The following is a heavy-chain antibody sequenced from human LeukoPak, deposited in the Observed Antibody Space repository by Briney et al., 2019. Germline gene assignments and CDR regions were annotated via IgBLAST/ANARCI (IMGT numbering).Heavy chain of an antibody. V-gene: IGHV3-23*01. CDR1: GFTFSSYA. CDR2: ISGSGGST. CDR3: AKGQWLVEGFDY. J-gene: IGHJ4*02. Sequence: GGSLRLSCAASGFTFSSYAMSWVRQAPGKGLEWVSAISGSGGSTYYADSVKGRFTISRDNPKNTLYLQMNSLRAEDTAVYYCAKGQWLVEGFDYWGQGTLVTVSS. D-gene: IGHD6-19*01.